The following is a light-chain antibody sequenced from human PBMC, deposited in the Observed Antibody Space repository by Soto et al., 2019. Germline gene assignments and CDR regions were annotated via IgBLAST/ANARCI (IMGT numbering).Light chain of an antibody. CDR2: GAS. V-gene: IGKV3-15*01. J-gene: IGKJ1*01. CDR3: QQYNNWQT. CDR1: QSVSSY. Sequence: EIVLTQSPATLSLSPGESPTLSCRASQSVSSYLAWYQQTPGQAPRLLIYGASTRATGIPARFSGSGSGTEFTLTISSLQSEDSAVYYCQQYNNWQTFGQGTKVDIK.